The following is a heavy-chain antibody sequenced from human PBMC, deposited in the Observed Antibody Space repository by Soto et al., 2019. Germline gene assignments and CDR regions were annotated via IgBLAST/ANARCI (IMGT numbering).Heavy chain of an antibody. V-gene: IGHV4-34*01. J-gene: IGHJ5*02. CDR2: INHRGST. D-gene: IGHD3-10*01. CDR3: ARGRYYYGSGSYNWFDP. Sequence: QVQLQQWGAGLLKPSETLSLTCAVYGGSFSGYYWSWIRQPPGKGLSRIGEINHRGSTNYNPSLKSRDTISEDTSKNQQSLKLSSVTAADTAVYYCARGRYYYGSGSYNWFDPWGQGTLVTVSS. CDR1: GGSFSGYY.